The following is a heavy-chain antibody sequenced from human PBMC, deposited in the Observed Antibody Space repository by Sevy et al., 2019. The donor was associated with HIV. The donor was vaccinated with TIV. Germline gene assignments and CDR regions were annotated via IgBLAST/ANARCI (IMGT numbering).Heavy chain of an antibody. J-gene: IGHJ4*02. CDR2: ISAYNGNT. D-gene: IGHD3-22*01. Sequence: ASVKVSCKASGYTFTSYGISWVRQAPGQGLAWMGWISAYNGNTNYAQKLQGRVTMTTDTSTSTAYMELRSLRSDDTAVYYCANSYYDSSGYYYVDYWGQGTLVTVSS. V-gene: IGHV1-18*01. CDR1: GYTFTSYG. CDR3: ANSYYDSSGYYYVDY.